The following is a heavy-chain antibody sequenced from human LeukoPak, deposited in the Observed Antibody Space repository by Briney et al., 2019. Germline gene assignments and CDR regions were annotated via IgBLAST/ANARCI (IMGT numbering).Heavy chain of an antibody. Sequence: SETLSLTCTVSGGSISSYYWSWIRQPPGKGLEWIGYIYYSGSTNYNPSLKSRVTISVDTSKNQFSLKLSSVTAADTAVYYYATLVSSGWFGGSNYFDYWGQGTLVTVSS. CDR1: GGSISSYY. J-gene: IGHJ4*02. V-gene: IGHV4-59*08. CDR3: ATLVSSGWFGGSNYFDY. CDR2: IYYSGST. D-gene: IGHD6-19*01.